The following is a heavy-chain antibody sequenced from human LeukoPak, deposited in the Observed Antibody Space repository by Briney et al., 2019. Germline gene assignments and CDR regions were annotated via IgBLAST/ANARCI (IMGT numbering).Heavy chain of an antibody. CDR2: IGTTGDT. V-gene: IGHV3-13*01. D-gene: IGHD6-13*01. CDR3: ASSPSYSSSWYALDS. J-gene: IGHJ4*02. Sequence: RGSLRLSCAASGFIISSYDMHWVRQATGKGLEWVSAIGTTGDTYYSQSVRGRFTISRENAKNSLFLQMNSLRAGDAAVYFCASSPSYSSSWYALDSWGQGTLVTVSS. CDR1: GFIISSYD.